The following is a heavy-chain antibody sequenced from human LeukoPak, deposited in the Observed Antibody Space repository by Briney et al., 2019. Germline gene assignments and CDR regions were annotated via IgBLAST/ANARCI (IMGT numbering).Heavy chain of an antibody. CDR2: IYTSGST. V-gene: IGHV4-4*07. Sequence: SETLSLTCTVSGGSISSYYWSWIRQPAGKGLEWIGRIYTSGSTNHNPSLKSRVTMSVDTSKNQFSLKLSSVTAADTAVYYCARDRGEDLITGTTNPFDYWGQGTLVTVSS. CDR1: GGSISSYY. CDR3: ARDRGEDLITGTTNPFDY. D-gene: IGHD1-7*01. J-gene: IGHJ4*02.